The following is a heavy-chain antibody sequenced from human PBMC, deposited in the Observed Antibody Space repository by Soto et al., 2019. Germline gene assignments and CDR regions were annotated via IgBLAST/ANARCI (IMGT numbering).Heavy chain of an antibody. D-gene: IGHD3-22*01. Sequence: ASVKVSCKASGYTFTSYYMHWVRQAPGQGLEWMGIINPSGGSTSYAQKFQGRVTMTRDTSTSTVYMELSSLRSEDTAVYYCASAHPNYYDSSGYPDYWGQGTLVTVSS. V-gene: IGHV1-46*01. J-gene: IGHJ4*02. CDR3: ASAHPNYYDSSGYPDY. CDR1: GYTFTSYY. CDR2: INPSGGST.